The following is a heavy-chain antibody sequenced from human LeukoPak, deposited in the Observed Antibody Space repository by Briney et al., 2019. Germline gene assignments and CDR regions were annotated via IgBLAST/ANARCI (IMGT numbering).Heavy chain of an antibody. CDR2: MNPNSGNT. CDR3: ASWSALGYCSSTSCYGWHDAFDI. D-gene: IGHD2-2*03. V-gene: IGHV1-8*01. J-gene: IGHJ3*02. CDR1: GYTFTSYD. Sequence: ASVKVSCKASGYTFTSYDINWVRQATGQGLEWMGWMNPNSGNTGYAQKFQGRVTMTRDTSISTAYMELSSLRSEDTAVYYCASWSALGYCSSTSCYGWHDAFDIWGQGTMVTVSS.